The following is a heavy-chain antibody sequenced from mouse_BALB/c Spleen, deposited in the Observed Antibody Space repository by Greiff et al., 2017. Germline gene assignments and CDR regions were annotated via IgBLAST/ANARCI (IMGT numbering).Heavy chain of an antibody. Sequence: VKLLESAAELARPGASVKMSCKASGYTFTSYTMHWVKQRPGQGLEWIGYINPSSGYTEYNQKFTDKTTLTADKSSSTAYMQLSSLTSEDSAVYYCARGGYDILFDYWGQGTTLTVSS. D-gene: IGHD2-2*01. CDR1: GYTFTSYT. J-gene: IGHJ2*01. CDR2: INPSSGYT. CDR3: ARGGYDILFDY. V-gene: IGHV1-4*02.